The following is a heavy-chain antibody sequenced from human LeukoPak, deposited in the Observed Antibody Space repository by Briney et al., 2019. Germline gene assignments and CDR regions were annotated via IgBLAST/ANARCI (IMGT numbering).Heavy chain of an antibody. J-gene: IGHJ6*02. CDR3: ATSWGPDTSAFRWGRDGMDV. D-gene: IGHD3-16*01. CDR1: GFTFSSYA. Sequence: GGSLRLSCAASGFTFSSYAMSWVRQAPGKGLEWVSAISGSGGSTYYADSVKGRFTISRDNSKNTLYLQMNSLRAEDTAVYYCATSWGPDTSAFRWGRDGMDVWGQGTTVIVS. CDR2: ISGSGGST. V-gene: IGHV3-23*01.